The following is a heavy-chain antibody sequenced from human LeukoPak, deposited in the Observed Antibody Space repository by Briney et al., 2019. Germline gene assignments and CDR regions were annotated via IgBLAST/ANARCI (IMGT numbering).Heavy chain of an antibody. V-gene: IGHV4-4*02. J-gene: IGHJ3*02. CDR3: AIFLVMTTVTWGAFDI. CDR2: IYHSGST. Sequence: SETLSLTCAVPGGSVSSSNWWSWVRQPPGKGLEWIGEIYHSGSTNYNPSLKSRVTISVDKSKNQFSLKLSSVTAADTAVYYCAIFLVMTTVTWGAFDIWGQGTMVTVSS. CDR1: GGSVSSSNW. D-gene: IGHD4-17*01.